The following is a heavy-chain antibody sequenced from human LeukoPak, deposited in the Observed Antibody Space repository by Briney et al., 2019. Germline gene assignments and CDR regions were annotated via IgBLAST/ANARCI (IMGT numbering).Heavy chain of an antibody. Sequence: AGGSLRLSCAASGFTFSSYGMHWVRQAPGKGLEWVAVIWYDGSNKYYADSVKGRFTISRDNSKNTLYLQMNSLRAEDTAVYYCARGPYSSSYGVYYYGMDVWGQGTTVTVSS. CDR3: ARGPYSSSYGVYYYGMDV. D-gene: IGHD6-6*01. CDR1: GFTFSSYG. CDR2: IWYDGSNK. V-gene: IGHV3-33*01. J-gene: IGHJ6*02.